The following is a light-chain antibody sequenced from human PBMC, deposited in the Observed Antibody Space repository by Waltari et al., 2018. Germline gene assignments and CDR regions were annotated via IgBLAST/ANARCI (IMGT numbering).Light chain of an antibody. CDR3: QQYDGAVVT. CDR2: SAS. Sequence: IVLTQSPGTLSLSPGDRATLSCRASQSVSTISLAWYQQNADQAPRLLIYSASNRAPGIPDRFSGSGSGTDVALTISSLEPEDSAMYYCQQYDGAVVTFGGGTKVEIK. J-gene: IGKJ4*01. CDR1: QSVSTIS. V-gene: IGKV3-20*01.